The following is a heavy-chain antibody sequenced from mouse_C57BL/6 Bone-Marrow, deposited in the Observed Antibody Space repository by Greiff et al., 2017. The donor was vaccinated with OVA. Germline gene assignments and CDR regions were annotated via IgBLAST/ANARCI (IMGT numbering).Heavy chain of an antibody. V-gene: IGHV1-72*01. CDR1: GYTFTSYW. CDR2: IDPNSGGT. CDR3: ARTPLYYYGSSYVV. Sequence: QVQLQQPGAELVKPGASVKLSCKASGYTFTSYWMHWVKQRPGRGLERIGRIDPNSGGTKYNEKFKSKATLTVDKPSSTAYMQLSSLTSEDSAVYYCARTPLYYYGSSYVVWGTGTMVTVSS. D-gene: IGHD1-1*01. J-gene: IGHJ1*03.